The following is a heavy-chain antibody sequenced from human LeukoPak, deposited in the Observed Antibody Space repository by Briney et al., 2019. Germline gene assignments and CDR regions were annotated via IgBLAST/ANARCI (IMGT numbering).Heavy chain of an antibody. CDR2: IFTSGRT. CDR3: ARVAQKLERIRVAGTSEWRANWYFDL. CDR1: GGSISSYY. J-gene: IGHJ2*01. Sequence: SETLSLTCTVSGGSISSYYWSWIRQPAGRGLESIGLIFTSGRTNYNPSLKSRVTMSVDPSKNQFSLKLSSVTAADTAVYYCARVAQKLERIRVAGTSEWRANWYFDLWGRGTLVTVSS. D-gene: IGHD6-19*01. V-gene: IGHV4-4*07.